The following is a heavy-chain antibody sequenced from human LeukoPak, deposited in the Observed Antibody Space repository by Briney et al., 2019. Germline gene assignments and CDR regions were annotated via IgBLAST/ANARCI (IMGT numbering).Heavy chain of an antibody. V-gene: IGHV1-18*01. Sequence: ASVKVSCKASGYTFTSYGISWVRQAPGQGLEWMGWISAYNGNTNYAQKLQGRVTMTTDTSTSTAYMELRSLRSDDTAVYYCARVPIVHGSLKYNFDYWGQGTLVTVSS. J-gene: IGHJ4*02. D-gene: IGHD3-10*01. CDR1: GYTFTSYG. CDR2: ISAYNGNT. CDR3: ARVPIVHGSLKYNFDY.